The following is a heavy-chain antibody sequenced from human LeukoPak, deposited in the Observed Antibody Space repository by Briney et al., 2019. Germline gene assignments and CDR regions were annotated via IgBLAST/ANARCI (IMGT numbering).Heavy chain of an antibody. CDR3: AKVNREYSSGWPVDY. CDR2: ISYDGSNK. D-gene: IGHD6-19*01. Sequence: GGSLRLSCAASGFTFSSYGMHWVRQAPGKGLEWVAVISYDGSNKYYADSVKGRFTISRDNSKNTLYLQMNSLRAEDTAVYYCAKVNREYSSGWPVDYWGQGTLVTVSS. CDR1: GFTFSSYG. J-gene: IGHJ4*02. V-gene: IGHV3-30*18.